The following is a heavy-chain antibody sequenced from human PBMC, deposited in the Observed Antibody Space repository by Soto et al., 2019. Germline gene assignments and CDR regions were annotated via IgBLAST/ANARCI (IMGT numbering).Heavy chain of an antibody. D-gene: IGHD3-10*01. Sequence: QAQLQESGPGLVKPSETLFLTCTVSGGSIRTYYWNWIRQPPGKGLEWIGYIYYSGSTYYNPSLKSRVTISVDTSKNQFSLNLTSVTAADTAVYYCARGGGRYGLDVWGQGTTITVSS. CDR3: ARGGGRYGLDV. V-gene: IGHV4-59*01. CDR2: IYYSGST. CDR1: GGSIRTYY. J-gene: IGHJ6*02.